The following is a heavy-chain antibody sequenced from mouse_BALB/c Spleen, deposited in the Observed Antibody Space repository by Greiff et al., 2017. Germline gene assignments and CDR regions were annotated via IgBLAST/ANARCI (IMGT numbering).Heavy chain of an antibody. J-gene: IGHJ4*01. V-gene: IGHV1S135*01. CDR1: GYAFTSYY. D-gene: IGHD2-1*01. CDR2: IDPYNGGT. Sequence: EVQLHQSGAELVKPGASVKLSCKASGYAFTSYYMYWVKQSHGQSLEWIGNIDPYNGGTSYNQKFKGKATLTVDKSSSTAYMHLNSLTSEDSAVYDCARYGNYDDAMDDWGQGTSVTVAS. CDR3: ARYGNYDDAMDD.